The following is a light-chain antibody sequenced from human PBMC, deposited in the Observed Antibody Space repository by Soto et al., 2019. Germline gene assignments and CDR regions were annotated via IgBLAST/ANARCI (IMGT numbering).Light chain of an antibody. CDR1: SSDVGGYNY. Sequence: HSVLTQPPSASGSPGQSVAISCTGTSSDVGGYNYVSWYQQHPGKAPKLMIYEVNKRPSGVPDRFSGSKSGNTASLTVSGLQAEDEADYYCSSDAGSSNVFGTGTKVNVL. V-gene: IGLV2-8*01. J-gene: IGLJ1*01. CDR2: EVN. CDR3: SSDAGSSNV.